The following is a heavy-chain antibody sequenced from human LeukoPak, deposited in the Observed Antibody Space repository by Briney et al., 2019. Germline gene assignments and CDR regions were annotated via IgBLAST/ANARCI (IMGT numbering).Heavy chain of an antibody. V-gene: IGHV3-66*01. Sequence: GGSLRLSCAGSGVTVSDNYMSWVRQAPGKGLEWVSVFYTGGNTYYADSVKGRFTISREDSNNTLTLFLQMKSLRAEDTAVYYCARDGGDHDAFALWGQGIMVTVSS. CDR2: FYTGGNT. J-gene: IGHJ3*01. D-gene: IGHD2-21*02. CDR1: GVTVSDNY. CDR3: ARDGGDHDAFAL.